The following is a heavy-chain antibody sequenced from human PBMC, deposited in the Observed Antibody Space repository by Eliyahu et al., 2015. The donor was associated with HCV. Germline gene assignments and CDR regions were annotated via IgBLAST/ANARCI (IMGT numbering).Heavy chain of an antibody. D-gene: IGHD4-17*01. CDR3: ARPDYGDYVGGFDI. V-gene: IGHV5-51*01. Sequence: EVQLVQSGAEVKKPGESLKISCKGSGYTFTNYWIGWVRQMPGKGLEWMAIIYPGDSATRYSPSFQGQVTISADKSISTAFLQWDSLKASDTAMYYCARPDYGDYVGGFDIWGQGTMVTVSS. J-gene: IGHJ3*02. CDR1: GYTFTNYW. CDR2: IYPGDSAT.